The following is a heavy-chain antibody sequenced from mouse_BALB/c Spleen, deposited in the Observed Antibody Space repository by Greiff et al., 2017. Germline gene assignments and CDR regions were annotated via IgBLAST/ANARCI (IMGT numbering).Heavy chain of an antibody. D-gene: IGHD1-1*01. Sequence: VQLQQSGAELVRPGALVKLSCKASGFSIKDYYMHWVKQRPEQGLEWIGWIDPENGNTIYDPKFQGKASITADTSSNTAYLQLSSLTSEDTAVYYCAYYYGSRGYFDYWGQGTTLTVSS. J-gene: IGHJ2*01. V-gene: IGHV14-1*02. CDR2: IDPENGNT. CDR1: GFSIKDYY. CDR3: AYYYGSRGYFDY.